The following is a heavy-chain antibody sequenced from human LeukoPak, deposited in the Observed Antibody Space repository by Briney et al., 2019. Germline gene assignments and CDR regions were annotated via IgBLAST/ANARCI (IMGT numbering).Heavy chain of an antibody. CDR2: ISAYNGNT. V-gene: IGHV1-18*01. CDR3: ARTVAGAHLVDY. J-gene: IGHJ4*02. D-gene: IGHD6-19*01. Sequence: ASVKVSCKASGYTFTSYSISWVRQAPGQGLEWMGWISAYNGNTNYAQKLQGRVTMTTDTSTSTAYMELRSLRSDDTAVYYCARTVAGAHLVDYWGQGTLVTVSS. CDR1: GYTFTSYS.